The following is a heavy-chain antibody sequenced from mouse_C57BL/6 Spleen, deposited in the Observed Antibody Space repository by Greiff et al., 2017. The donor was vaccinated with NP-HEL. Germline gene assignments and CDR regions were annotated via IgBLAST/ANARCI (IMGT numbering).Heavy chain of an antibody. CDR3: ARVLTGDFDY. D-gene: IGHD4-1*01. J-gene: IGHJ2*01. CDR1: GYSITSGYY. V-gene: IGHV3-6*01. Sequence: EVQLVESGPGLVKPSQSLSLTCSVTGYSITSGYYWNWIRQFPGNKLEWMGYISYDGSNNYNPSLKNRISITRDTSKNQFFLKLNSVTTEDTATYYCARVLTGDFDYWGQGTTLTVSS. CDR2: ISYDGSN.